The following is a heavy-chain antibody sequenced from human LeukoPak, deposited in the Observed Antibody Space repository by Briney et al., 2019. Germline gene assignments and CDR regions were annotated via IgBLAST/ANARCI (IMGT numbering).Heavy chain of an antibody. D-gene: IGHD3-10*01. Sequence: SETLSLICTVSGDSISSPRYYRGWIRQPPGKGLEWIGSIYYSGSTYYNPSLKSRVTISVDTSKNHFSLKLSSVTAADTAVYYCARSHTRGPEVALMDYWGQGTLVTVSS. V-gene: IGHV4-39*02. CDR3: ARSHTRGPEVALMDY. CDR1: GDSISSPRYY. CDR2: IYYSGST. J-gene: IGHJ4*02.